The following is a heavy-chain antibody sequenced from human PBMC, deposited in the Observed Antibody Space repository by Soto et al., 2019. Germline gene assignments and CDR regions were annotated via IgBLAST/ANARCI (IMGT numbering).Heavy chain of an antibody. V-gene: IGHV1-2*02. CDR1: GYTFTGHY. CDR2: IGPESGAT. J-gene: IGHJ4*02. Sequence: ASVKVSCKASGYTFTGHYIHWVRQAPEQGPEWMGEIGPESGATRYAQRFQGRVAMTRDMSITTVYMELNNLSPDDTAVYYCGRGRSGQIVVFYWGQGTPVTVSS. CDR3: GRGRSGQIVVFY. D-gene: IGHD1-26*01.